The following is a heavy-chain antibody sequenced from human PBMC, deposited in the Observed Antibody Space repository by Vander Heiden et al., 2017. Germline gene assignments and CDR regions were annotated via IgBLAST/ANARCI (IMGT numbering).Heavy chain of an antibody. CDR3: AREGRGQQPGGMDV. J-gene: IGHJ6*02. V-gene: IGHV4-34*01. CDR1: GGSFSGYY. CDR2: INHSGST. D-gene: IGHD6-13*01. Sequence: QVQLQQWGAGLLQPSETLHLTGAAYGGSFSGYYWSWTRQPPGKGLEWIGEINHSGSTNYNPSLKSRVTISVDTSKNQFSLELSSVTAADTAVYYCAREGRGQQPGGMDVWGQGTTVTVSS.